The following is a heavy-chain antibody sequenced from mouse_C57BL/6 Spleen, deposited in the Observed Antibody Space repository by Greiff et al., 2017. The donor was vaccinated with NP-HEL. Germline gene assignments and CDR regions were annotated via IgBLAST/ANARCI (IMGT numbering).Heavy chain of an antibody. CDR1: GYSFTGYY. V-gene: IGHV1-42*01. CDR3: AREGLEYFDY. D-gene: IGHD2-4*01. CDR2: INPSTGGT. Sequence: VQLQQSGPELVKPGASVKISCKASGYSFTGYYMNWVKQSPEKSLEWIGEINPSTGGTTYNQKFKAKATLTVDKSSSTAYMQLKSLTSEDSAVYYCAREGLEYFDYWGQGTTLTVSS. J-gene: IGHJ2*01.